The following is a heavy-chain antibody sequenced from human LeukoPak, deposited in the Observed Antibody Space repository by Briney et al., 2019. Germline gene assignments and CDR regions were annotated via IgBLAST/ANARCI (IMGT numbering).Heavy chain of an antibody. CDR3: ARELEIAVAGTLGY. J-gene: IGHJ4*02. CDR2: IWYDGSNK. Sequence: GGSLRLSCAASGFTFSSYAMHWVRQAPGKGLEWVAVIWYDGSNKYYADSVKGRFTISRDHSKNTLYLQMKSLRAEDTAAYYCARELEIAVAGTLGYWGQGTLVTVSS. D-gene: IGHD6-19*01. CDR1: GFTFSSYA. V-gene: IGHV3-33*01.